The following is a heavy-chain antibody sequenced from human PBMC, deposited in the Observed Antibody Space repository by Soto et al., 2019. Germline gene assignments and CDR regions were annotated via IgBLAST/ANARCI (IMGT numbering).Heavy chain of an antibody. CDR2: RSHSGRN. J-gene: IGHJ4*02. Sequence: PSEPLSLTCTVSCGSISSGNYYWSWIRQPPGKGQEWSGFRSHSGRNSYNAPLKSRVNISVDTAKSQYSLNLSCVTAADTAVYYFSTRGAPATGLYCFENWGQGTLVTVPS. CDR1: CGSISSGNYY. CDR3: STRGAPATGLYCFEN. D-gene: IGHD1-26*01. V-gene: IGHV4-30-4*01.